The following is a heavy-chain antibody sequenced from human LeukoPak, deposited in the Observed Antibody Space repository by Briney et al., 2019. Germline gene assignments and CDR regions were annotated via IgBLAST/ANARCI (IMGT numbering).Heavy chain of an antibody. CDR3: ARDGTVVTVYYFDY. CDR1: GYTFTSYA. D-gene: IGHD4-23*01. V-gene: IGHV1-3*01. CDR2: INAGNGNT. J-gene: IGHJ4*02. Sequence: ASVKVSCKASGYTFTSYAMHWVRQAPGQRLEWMGWINAGNGNTKYSQKFQGRVTITRDTSASTAYMELSSLRSEDTAVYCCARDGTVVTVYYFDYWGQGTLVTVSS.